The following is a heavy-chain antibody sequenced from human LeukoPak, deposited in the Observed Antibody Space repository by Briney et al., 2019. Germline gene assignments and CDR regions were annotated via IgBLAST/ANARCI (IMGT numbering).Heavy chain of an antibody. Sequence: GGSLRLSCAPSGFTVSSNYLSWVRQAPGKGLEWVAFIRYDGSNKYYADSVKGRFTISRDNSKNTLYLQMNSLRAEDTAVYYCAKATSGWYGLDYWGQGTLVTVSS. J-gene: IGHJ4*02. CDR3: AKATSGWYGLDY. CDR1: GFTVSSNY. D-gene: IGHD6-19*01. V-gene: IGHV3-30*02. CDR2: IRYDGSNK.